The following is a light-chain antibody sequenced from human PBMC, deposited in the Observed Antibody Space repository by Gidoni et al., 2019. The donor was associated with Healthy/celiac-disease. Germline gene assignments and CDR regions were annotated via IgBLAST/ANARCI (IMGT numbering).Light chain of an antibody. CDR1: QSVSNGF. CDR2: GAS. J-gene: IGKJ3*01. V-gene: IGKV3-20*01. Sequence: EIELTQSPGTPSLSPGERAILSCRASQSVSNGFLACYQQKPGQAPRLLIFGASNRATGLPDRFSCSGAGTDFTLTISRLEPEDFAVYYCHQYGGSPFTFGPGTKVDIK. CDR3: HQYGGSPFT.